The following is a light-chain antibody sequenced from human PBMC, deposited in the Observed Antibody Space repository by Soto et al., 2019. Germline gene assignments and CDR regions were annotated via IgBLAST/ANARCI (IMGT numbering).Light chain of an antibody. Sequence: DIQMTQSPSSVSASVGDRVTITCRASQGISSWLAGYQQKPGKAPKVLIYAASRLQSGVPSRFSSSGSGTDFTLPLSRLQPADFQTFYCQKSNRLPRVNFAPGTKVDMK. CDR3: QKSNRLPRVN. V-gene: IGKV1-12*01. J-gene: IGKJ3*01. CDR1: QGISSW. CDR2: AAS.